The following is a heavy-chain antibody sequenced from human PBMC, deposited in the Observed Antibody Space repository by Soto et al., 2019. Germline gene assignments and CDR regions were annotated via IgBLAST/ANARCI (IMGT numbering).Heavy chain of an antibody. V-gene: IGHV3-23*01. D-gene: IGHD4-17*01. CDR1: GFTYSSFF. J-gene: IGHJ3*01. CDR2: IGANGGGT. CDR3: ARDPNGDYLGAFDF. Sequence: EVQLLEPGGGLGQPGGSLRLSCAASGFTYSSFFMSWVRQAPGTGLDWVSGIGANGGGTYYADSVKGRFIISRDNSKNTLYLQMNSLRAEDTAVYYCARDPNGDYLGAFDFWGQKTMVTVSS.